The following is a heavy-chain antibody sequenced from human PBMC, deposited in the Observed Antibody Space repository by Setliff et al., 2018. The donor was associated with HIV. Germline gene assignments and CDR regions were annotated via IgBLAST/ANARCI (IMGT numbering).Heavy chain of an antibody. CDR3: VREVRAAYKGPLWFGQSDPRPDTFDI. J-gene: IGHJ3*02. Sequence: ASVKVSCKASADTFTNCLINWVRQAPGQGLEWMGWINPYSGGTNYAQNFQGWVTMTRDTSITTAYMELSRLTSDDTALYFCVREVRAAYKGPLWFGQSDPRPDTFDIWGQGTMVTVSS. V-gene: IGHV1-2*04. CDR1: ADTFTNCL. CDR2: INPYSGGT. D-gene: IGHD3-10*01.